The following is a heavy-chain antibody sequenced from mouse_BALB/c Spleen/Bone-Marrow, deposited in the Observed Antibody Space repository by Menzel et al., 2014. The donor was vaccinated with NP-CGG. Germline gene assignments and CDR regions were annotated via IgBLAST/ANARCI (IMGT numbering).Heavy chain of an antibody. J-gene: IGHJ3*01. V-gene: IGHV1-80*01. CDR3: AGSTPLAY. CDR1: GHAFSRSW. D-gene: IGHD1-1*01. Sequence: VKLMESGAELVRPGSSVKISCKASGHAFSRSWMNWVKQRPGQGLEWIGQIYPGDDDTNYSGKFKGRATLTADKSSGTAYMQLSSLTSEDSAVYFCAGSTPLAYWGQGTLVTVSA. CDR2: IYPGDDDT.